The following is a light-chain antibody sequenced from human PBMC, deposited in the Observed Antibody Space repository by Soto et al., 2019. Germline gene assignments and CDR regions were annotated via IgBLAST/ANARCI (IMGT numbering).Light chain of an antibody. V-gene: IGLV2-8*01. CDR2: EVS. CDR1: SSDVGAYDY. J-gene: IGLJ2*01. Sequence: QSVLTQPPSASGSPGQSVTISCTGTSSDVGAYDYVSWYQQHPGKAPKLMIYEVSKRPSGVPDRFSGSKSGNTASLTVSGLQAEDEAHYYCTSYAGSYCVAVFGGGTKLTVL. CDR3: TSYAGSYCVAV.